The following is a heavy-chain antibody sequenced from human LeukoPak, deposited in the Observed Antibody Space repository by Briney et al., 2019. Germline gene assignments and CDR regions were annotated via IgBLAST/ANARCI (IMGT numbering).Heavy chain of an antibody. D-gene: IGHD3-22*01. V-gene: IGHV3-30*18. J-gene: IGHJ3*02. CDR3: AKRRFSSGDAFDI. CDR1: GFTFSSYG. CDR2: ISYDGSNK. Sequence: GGSLRLSCAAPGFTFSSYGMHWVRQAPGKGLEWVAVISYDGSNKYYADSVQGRFTISRDNSKNTLYLQMNSLRAEDTALYYCAKRRFSSGDAFDIWGQGTMVTVSS.